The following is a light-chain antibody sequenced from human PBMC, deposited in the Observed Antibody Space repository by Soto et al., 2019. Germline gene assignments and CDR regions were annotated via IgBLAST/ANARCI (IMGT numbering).Light chain of an antibody. J-gene: IGKJ2*01. CDR1: HSVTGNN. V-gene: IGKV3-20*01. Sequence: EIVLTQSPGTLSLSPGERATLSCRASHSVTGNNLAWYQKRPGQAPRLLIYDGSSRATGISDRFSGSGSGTGFTLTISRMEPEDVAVYYCQQYGTSPGTFGQGTKLDI. CDR2: DGS. CDR3: QQYGTSPGT.